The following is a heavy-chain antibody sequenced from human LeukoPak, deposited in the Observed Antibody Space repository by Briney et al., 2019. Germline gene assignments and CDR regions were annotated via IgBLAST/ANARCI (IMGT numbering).Heavy chain of an antibody. CDR3: ASLPTLWFGELSTWVFDYYYYMDV. D-gene: IGHD3-10*01. J-gene: IGHJ6*03. CDR2: ISSSSSYI. CDR1: GFTFSSYS. Sequence: GGSLRLSCAASGFTFSSYSMNWVRQAPGKGLEWVSSISSSSSYIYYADSVKGRFTISRDNAKNSLYLQMNSLRAEDTAVYYCASLPTLWFGELSTWVFDYYYYMDVWGKGTTVTVSS. V-gene: IGHV3-21*01.